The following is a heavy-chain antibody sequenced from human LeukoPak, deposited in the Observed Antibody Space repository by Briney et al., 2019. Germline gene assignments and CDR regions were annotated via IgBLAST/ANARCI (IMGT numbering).Heavy chain of an antibody. D-gene: IGHD4-17*01. CDR3: ARRAPYGDFSFDP. CDR1: GFTFSTYS. V-gene: IGHV3-48*01. CDR2: ISSGSSTL. Sequence: GGSLRLSCAASGFTFSTYSMNWVRQAPGKGLEWVSYISSGSSTLYYADSVKGRFTISRDNAKNSLFLQMDSLRAEDTAVYYCARRAPYGDFSFDPWGQGTPVTVSS. J-gene: IGHJ5*02.